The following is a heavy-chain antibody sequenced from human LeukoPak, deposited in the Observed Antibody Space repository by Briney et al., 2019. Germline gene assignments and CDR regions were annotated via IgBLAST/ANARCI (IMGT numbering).Heavy chain of an antibody. CDR2: IYNRGNT. V-gene: IGHV4-59*08. D-gene: IGHD3-3*01. Sequence: SETLSLTCTVSNDSFSSYYWSWIRQPPGKGLEWIGHIYNRGNTKYNPSLKSRVTISLDTSKNHFFLRLNSVTAADTAVYYCARHIWHYDFWSGYYTENYYYYGMDVWGQGTTVTVSS. CDR1: NDSFSSYY. CDR3: ARHIWHYDFWSGYYTENYYYYGMDV. J-gene: IGHJ6*02.